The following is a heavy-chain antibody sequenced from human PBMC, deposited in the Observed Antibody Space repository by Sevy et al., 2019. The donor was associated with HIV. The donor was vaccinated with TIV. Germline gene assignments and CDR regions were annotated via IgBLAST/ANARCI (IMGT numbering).Heavy chain of an antibody. D-gene: IGHD5-12*01. Sequence: GGSLRLSCAASGFTFSSYAMHWVRQAPGKGLEWVAVISYDGSNKYYADSVKGRFTISRDNSKNTLYLQMNSLRAEDTAVYYCARGVGYSGYVPVPYYFDYWRQGTLVTVSS. J-gene: IGHJ4*02. CDR2: ISYDGSNK. CDR1: GFTFSSYA. CDR3: ARGVGYSGYVPVPYYFDY. V-gene: IGHV3-30-3*01.